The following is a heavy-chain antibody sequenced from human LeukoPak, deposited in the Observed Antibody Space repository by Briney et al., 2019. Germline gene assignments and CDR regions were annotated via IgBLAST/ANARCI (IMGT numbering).Heavy chain of an antibody. Sequence: PEASVKVSCKASGGTFSSYAISWVRQAPGQGLEWMGRIIPILGIANHAQKFQGRVTITADKSTSTAYMELSSLRSEDTAVYYCARVPVDGYYDSSGYYYNPFDYWGQGTLVTVSS. CDR2: IIPILGIA. D-gene: IGHD3-22*01. CDR1: GGTFSSYA. J-gene: IGHJ4*02. CDR3: ARVPVDGYYDSSGYYYNPFDY. V-gene: IGHV1-69*04.